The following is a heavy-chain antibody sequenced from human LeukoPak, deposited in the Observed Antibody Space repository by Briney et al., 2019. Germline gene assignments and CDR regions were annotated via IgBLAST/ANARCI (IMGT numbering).Heavy chain of an antibody. CDR3: ARGGPYYDYVWGSYRKGSFDY. Sequence: SETLSLTCAVYGGSFSGYYWSWIRQPPGKGLEWIGEINNSGSTNYNPSLKSRVTISVDTSKNQFSLKLSSVTAADTAVYYCARGGPYYDYVWGSYRKGSFDYWGQGTLVTVSS. J-gene: IGHJ4*02. CDR1: GGSFSGYY. CDR2: INNSGST. V-gene: IGHV4-34*01. D-gene: IGHD3-16*02.